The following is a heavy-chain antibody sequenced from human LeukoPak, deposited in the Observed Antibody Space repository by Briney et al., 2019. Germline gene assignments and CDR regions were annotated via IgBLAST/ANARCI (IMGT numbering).Heavy chain of an antibody. D-gene: IGHD3-10*01. Sequence: PAESLTPSCAAAGFTFSSYEMNWVRQAPGKGQEWVSYIIRSGSTIYYADSLKGRFTISRDNAKKSLYLQRNILKAEDKGVYYCARDRVTMVRTNYYYYGMDVWGKGRTVSVSS. J-gene: IGHJ6*04. CDR1: GFTFSSYE. CDR2: IIRSGSTI. CDR3: ARDRVTMVRTNYYYYGMDV. V-gene: IGHV3-48*03.